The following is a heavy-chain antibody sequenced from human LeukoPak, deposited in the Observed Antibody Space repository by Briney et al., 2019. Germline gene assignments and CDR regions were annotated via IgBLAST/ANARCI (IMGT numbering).Heavy chain of an antibody. V-gene: IGHV4-38-2*02. J-gene: IGHJ6*03. CDR3: ARETSQKGAHYMDV. Sequence: SETLSLTCTVSGYSISSGYYWGWIRQPPGKGLEWIGSIYHSGSTYYKSSLKSRVTISVDTSKNQFSLKLSSVTAADTAVYYCARETSQKGAHYMDVWGKGTTVTISS. CDR2: IYHSGST. CDR1: GYSISSGYY. D-gene: IGHD3-16*01.